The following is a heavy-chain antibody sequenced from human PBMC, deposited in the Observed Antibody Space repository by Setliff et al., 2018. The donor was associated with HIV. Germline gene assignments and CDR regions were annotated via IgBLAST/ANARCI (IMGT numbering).Heavy chain of an antibody. CDR1: GYSISSGYY. CDR2: IYHSGNT. V-gene: IGHV4-38-2*01. CDR3: ASVPKERSASYYYYYYMDV. J-gene: IGHJ6*03. Sequence: SETLSLTCAVSGYSISSGYYWGWIRQPPGKGLEWIGSIYHSGNTYYNPSLKSRVTISVDTSKNQFSLKLSSVTAADTAVYYCASVPKERSASYYYYYYMDVWGKGTTVTVSS. D-gene: IGHD2-2*01.